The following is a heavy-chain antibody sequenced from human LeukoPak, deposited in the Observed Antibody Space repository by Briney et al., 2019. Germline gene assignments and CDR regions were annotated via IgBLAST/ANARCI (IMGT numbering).Heavy chain of an antibody. CDR1: GGSISSSSYY. Sequence: SETLSLTCTVSGGSISSSSYYWGWIRQPPGKGLEWIGRIYTTGSTNYNPSLKSRVTISVDTSENQFSLNLSSVTAADTAVYYCARVSFGSGYYCYMDVWGKGTTVTVSS. CDR3: ARVSFGSGYYCYMDV. V-gene: IGHV4-61*02. J-gene: IGHJ6*03. D-gene: IGHD3-10*01. CDR2: IYTTGST.